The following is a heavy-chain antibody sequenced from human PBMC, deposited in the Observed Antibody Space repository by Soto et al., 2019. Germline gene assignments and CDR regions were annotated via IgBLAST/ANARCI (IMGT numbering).Heavy chain of an antibody. CDR3: ARGNTAMVYGMDV. CDR1: GGSIISYY. V-gene: IGHV4-59*01. D-gene: IGHD5-18*01. CDR2: IYYSGST. J-gene: IGHJ6*02. Sequence: SETLSLTCTVSGGSIISYYWSWIRQPPGKGLEWIGYIYYSGSTNYNPSLKSRVTISVDTSKNQFSLKLSSVTAADTAVYYCARGNTAMVYGMDVWGQGTTVTVSS.